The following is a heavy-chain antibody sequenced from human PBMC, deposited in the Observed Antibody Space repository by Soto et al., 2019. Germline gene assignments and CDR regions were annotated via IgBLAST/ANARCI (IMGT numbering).Heavy chain of an antibody. J-gene: IGHJ6*02. CDR3: ARKGHCSGGSCYQYYYYGMDV. CDR2: IWYDGSNK. Sequence: QVQLVESGGGVVEPARSLRLSCAASGFNFSSYGMHWVRQAPGKGLEWVAVIWYDGSNKYFADSVKGRFTISRDNSKNTLYLQMNSLRAEDTAVYYCARKGHCSGGSCYQYYYYGMDVWGQGTTVTVSS. D-gene: IGHD2-15*01. CDR1: GFNFSSYG. V-gene: IGHV3-33*01.